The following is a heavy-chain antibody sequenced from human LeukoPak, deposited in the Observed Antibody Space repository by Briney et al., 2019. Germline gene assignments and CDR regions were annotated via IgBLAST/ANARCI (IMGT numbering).Heavy chain of an antibody. D-gene: IGHD4-23*01. J-gene: IGHJ6*02. Sequence: SETLSLTCAVYGGSFSGYYWSWIRQPPGKGLEWIGRIYTSGSTNYNPSLKSRVTMSVDTSKNQFSLKLSSVTAADTAVYYCARVTPAYYYGMDVWGQGTTVTVSS. CDR2: IYTSGST. CDR3: ARVTPAYYYGMDV. CDR1: GGSFSGYY. V-gene: IGHV4-59*10.